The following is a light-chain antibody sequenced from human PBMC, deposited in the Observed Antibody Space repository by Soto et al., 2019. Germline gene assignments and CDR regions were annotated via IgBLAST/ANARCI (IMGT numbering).Light chain of an antibody. CDR2: GAS. CDR1: QSVDIN. V-gene: IGKV3-20*01. CDR3: QQHGTSPIT. J-gene: IGKJ5*01. Sequence: EIVLTQSPSTLSLSPLERVTLSCRASQSVDINLAWYQQKPGQAPRLLIYGASTRATDMPGRFSGRGSGTGFTLTISRLEPEDFAVYYCQQHGTSPITFGQGTRLEIK.